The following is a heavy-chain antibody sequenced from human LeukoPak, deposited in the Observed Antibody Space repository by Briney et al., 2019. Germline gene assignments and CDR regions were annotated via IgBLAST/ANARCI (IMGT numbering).Heavy chain of an antibody. CDR1: GGSISRYY. Sequence: SEKLSLTCTVSGGSISRYYWSWNRQPPGKGLEWIGYIFYSGSTKYNPSLKSRVTISVDTSQKQFSLKLSSVTAADTAVYYCATHSYGYKYGVYVWGQRITVTVSS. D-gene: IGHD5-18*01. CDR3: ATHSYGYKYGVYV. CDR2: IFYSGST. J-gene: IGHJ6*02. V-gene: IGHV4-59*08.